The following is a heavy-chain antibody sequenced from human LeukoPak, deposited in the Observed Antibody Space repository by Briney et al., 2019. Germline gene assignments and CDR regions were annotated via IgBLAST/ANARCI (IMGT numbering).Heavy chain of an antibody. D-gene: IGHD6-19*01. V-gene: IGHV1-2*02. CDR1: GYIFTVYY. CDR3: AKEYSSGWYDY. J-gene: IGHJ4*02. CDR2: INPNSGGT. Sequence: ASVKVSCKASGYIFTVYYMXWVXQAPGQGLEWMGWINPNSGGTNYAQKFQGRVTMSRXTSINTAYMEVSRLRSDDTAVYYCAKEYSSGWYDYWGQGTPVTVSS.